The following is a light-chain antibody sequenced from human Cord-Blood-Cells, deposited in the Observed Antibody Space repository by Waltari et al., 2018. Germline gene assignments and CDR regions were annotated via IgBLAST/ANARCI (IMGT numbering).Light chain of an antibody. CDR2: WAY. J-gene: IGKJ2*01. CDR1: QSVLYSSNNKNY. CDR3: QQYYSTPYT. Sequence: DIVMTQSPDSLAVSLGEWATINCKSSQSVLYSSNNKNYLAWYQQKPGQPPKLLIYWAYTRESGVPDRFSGSGSGTDFTRTLSSLQAEDVAVYYCQQYYSTPYTFGQGTKLEIK. V-gene: IGKV4-1*01.